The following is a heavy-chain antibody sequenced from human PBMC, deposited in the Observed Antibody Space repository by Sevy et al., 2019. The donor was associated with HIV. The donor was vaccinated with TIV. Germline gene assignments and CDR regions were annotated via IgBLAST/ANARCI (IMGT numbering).Heavy chain of an antibody. D-gene: IGHD1-26*01. Sequence: GGSLRLSCAASGFSFSTSALNWVRQAPGEGPEWVSGITVSGDTYYTDSVKGRFTISRDKLKNTLFVQMTNLKDEDTAVYYCANPVSAWESFDCWGQGALVTVSS. V-gene: IGHV3-23*01. J-gene: IGHJ4*02. CDR3: ANPVSAWESFDC. CDR2: ITVSGDT. CDR1: GFSFSTSA.